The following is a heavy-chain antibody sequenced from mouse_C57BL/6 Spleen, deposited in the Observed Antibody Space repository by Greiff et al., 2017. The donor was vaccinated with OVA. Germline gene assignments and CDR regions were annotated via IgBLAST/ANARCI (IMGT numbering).Heavy chain of an antibody. CDR1: GFTFSSYA. CDR3: AREDYGSSYWYFDV. Sequence: VQLVESGGGLVKPGGSLKLSCAASGFTFSSYAMSWVRQTPEKRLEWVATISDGGSYTYYPDNVKGRFTISRDNAKNNLYLQMSHLKSEDTAMYYCAREDYGSSYWYFDVWGTGTTVTVSS. D-gene: IGHD1-1*01. J-gene: IGHJ1*03. V-gene: IGHV5-4*01. CDR2: ISDGGSYT.